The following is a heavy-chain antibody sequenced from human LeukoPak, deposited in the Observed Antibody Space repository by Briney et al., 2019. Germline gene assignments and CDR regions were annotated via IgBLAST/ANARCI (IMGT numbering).Heavy chain of an antibody. CDR2: ISAYNGNT. V-gene: IGHV1-18*01. CDR1: GYTFTSYG. J-gene: IGHJ5*02. CDR3: ARYYSSSWHNWFDP. Sequence: ASVKVSCKASGYTFTSYGISWVRQAPGQGLEWMGWISAYNGNTNYAQKLQGRVTMTTDTSTSTAHMELRSLRSDDTAVYYCARYYSSSWHNWFDPWGQGTLVTVSS. D-gene: IGHD6-13*01.